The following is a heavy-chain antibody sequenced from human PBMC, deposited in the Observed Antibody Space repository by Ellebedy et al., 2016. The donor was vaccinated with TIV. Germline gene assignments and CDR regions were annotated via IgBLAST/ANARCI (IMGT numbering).Heavy chain of an antibody. V-gene: IGHV4-4*02. CDR2: IYHSGST. CDR1: GGSISSSNW. D-gene: IGHD5-18*01. J-gene: IGHJ6*02. CDR3: ARVKSDTAMVKGEIYYYYGMDV. Sequence: SETLSLTXAVSGGSISSSNWWSWVRQPPGKGLEWIGEIYHSGSTNYNPSLKSRVTISVDKSKNQFSLKLSSVTAADTAVYYCARVKSDTAMVKGEIYYYYGMDVWGQGTTVTVSS.